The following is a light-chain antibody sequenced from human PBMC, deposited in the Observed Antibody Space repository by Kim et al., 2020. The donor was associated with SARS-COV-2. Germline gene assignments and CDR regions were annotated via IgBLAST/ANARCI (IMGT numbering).Light chain of an antibody. V-gene: IGKV1-17*01. CDR2: VAS. J-gene: IGKJ5*01. CDR3: LQHSTYPIT. CDR1: QDIRKD. Sequence: SGGDRANITCRESQDIRKDLGWYQQNPGRAPKLLIYVASSLQSGVPSRFSGSGSGTEFTLTISSVQPEDFATYFCLQHSTYPITFGQGTRLEIK.